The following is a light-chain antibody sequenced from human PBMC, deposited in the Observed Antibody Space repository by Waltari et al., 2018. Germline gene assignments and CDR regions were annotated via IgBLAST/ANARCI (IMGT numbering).Light chain of an antibody. CDR2: DVS. Sequence: QSALTQPASVSGSPGQSITISCTGTSSDVGGYNYVSWYQQHPGKAPKLMIYDVSKRPEGVSNRFSGSKSGNTASLTISGLQAEDEADYYCSSYTSSSPVVFGGGTKLTVL. CDR1: SSDVGGYNY. J-gene: IGLJ2*01. V-gene: IGLV2-14*01. CDR3: SSYTSSSPVV.